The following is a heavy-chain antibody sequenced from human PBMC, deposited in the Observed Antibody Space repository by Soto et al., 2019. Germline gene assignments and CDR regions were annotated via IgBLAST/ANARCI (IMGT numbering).Heavy chain of an antibody. D-gene: IGHD2-2*01. CDR3: AKDAGDIVVVPAALNWFDP. Sequence: GGSLRLSCAASGFTFSSYAMSWVRQAPGKGLEWVSAISGSGGSTYYADSVKGRFTISRDNSKNTLYLQMNSLRAEDTAVYYCAKDAGDIVVVPAALNWFDPWGQGTLVTVSS. V-gene: IGHV3-23*01. CDR2: ISGSGGST. J-gene: IGHJ5*02. CDR1: GFTFSSYA.